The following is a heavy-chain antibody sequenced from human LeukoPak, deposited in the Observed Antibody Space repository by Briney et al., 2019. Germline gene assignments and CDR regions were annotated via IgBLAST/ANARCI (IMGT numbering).Heavy chain of an antibody. CDR2: IKQDGSDI. J-gene: IGHJ4*02. V-gene: IGHV3-7*03. CDR1: GFAFSNLW. CDR3: VGGSGWLGDY. D-gene: IGHD6-19*01. Sequence: PGGSLRLSCTVSGFAFSNLWMTWVRQAPGKGLEWVANIKQDGSDIYYMDSVKGRFTISRDNAKNSLYLQMNSLRAEDTAMYYCVGGSGWLGDYWGRGTLVTVSS.